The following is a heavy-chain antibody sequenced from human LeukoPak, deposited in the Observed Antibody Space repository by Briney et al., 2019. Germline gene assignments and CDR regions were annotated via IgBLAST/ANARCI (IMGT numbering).Heavy chain of an antibody. D-gene: IGHD5-18*01. J-gene: IGHJ4*02. CDR2: IYYSGST. Sequence: PSETLSLTCTVAGGSISSYYWSWIRQTPGKGLEWIGDIYYSGSTNYNPSLKSRVTISVDTSKNQFSLKLSSVTAADTAVYYCARRGYSVFDYWGQGTLVTVSS. CDR1: GGSISSYY. V-gene: IGHV4-59*08. CDR3: ARRGYSVFDY.